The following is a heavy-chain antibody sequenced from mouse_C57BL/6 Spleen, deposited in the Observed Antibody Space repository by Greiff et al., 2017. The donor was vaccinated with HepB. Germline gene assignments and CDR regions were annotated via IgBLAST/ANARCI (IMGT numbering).Heavy chain of an antibody. J-gene: IGHJ2*01. CDR1: GYTFTDYN. CDR2: INPNNGGT. CDR3: ARKPRREYYFDY. V-gene: IGHV1-22*01. Sequence: EVQLQQSGPELVKPGASVKMSCKASGYTFTDYNMHWVKQSHGKSLEWIGYINPNNGGTSYNQKFKGKATLTVNKSSSTAYMELRSLTSEDSAVYYCARKPRREYYFDYWGQGTTLTVSS.